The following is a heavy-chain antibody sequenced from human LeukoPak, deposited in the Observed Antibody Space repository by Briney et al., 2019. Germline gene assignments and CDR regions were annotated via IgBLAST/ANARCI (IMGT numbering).Heavy chain of an antibody. J-gene: IGHJ4*02. V-gene: IGHV6-1*01. CDR1: GDSVSSNSAA. CDR2: TYYRSKWYN. D-gene: IGHD3-22*01. CDR3: ARGTRRSTMIVVVPFDY. Sequence: SQTLSLTCAISGDSVSSNSAAWNWIRQSPSRGLEWLGRTYYRSKWYNDYAVSVKSRITINPDTSKNQFSPQLNSVTPEDTAVYYCARGTRRSTMIVVVPFDYWGQGTLVTVSS.